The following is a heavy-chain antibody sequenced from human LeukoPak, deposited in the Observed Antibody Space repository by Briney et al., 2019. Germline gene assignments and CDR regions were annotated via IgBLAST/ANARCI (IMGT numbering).Heavy chain of an antibody. Sequence: ASVKVSCKASGYTFTSYYMHWVRQAPGQGLELMGIIDPSGGSTSYAQKFQGRVTMTRDTSTSTVYMELSSLRSEDTAVYYCARDPQLPPTVRNWFDPWGQGTLVTVSS. CDR3: ARDPQLPPTVRNWFDP. V-gene: IGHV1-46*03. J-gene: IGHJ5*02. D-gene: IGHD4-17*01. CDR2: IDPSGGST. CDR1: GYTFTSYY.